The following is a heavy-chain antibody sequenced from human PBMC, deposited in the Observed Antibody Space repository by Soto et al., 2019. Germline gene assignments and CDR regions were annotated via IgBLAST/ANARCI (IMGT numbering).Heavy chain of an antibody. CDR2: IYYSGRT. D-gene: IGHD5-18*01. CDR3: ARDSGSSGLPFYGMDV. Sequence: QVQLQESGPGLVKPSQTLSLTCTVSGGSISSGGYYWSWLRQYPWKGLEWIGYIYYSGRTYYNPSLKSRVNISIDTSKNHVSLRLISVTAADTAVYYCARDSGSSGLPFYGMDVWGPGTTVTVSS. V-gene: IGHV4-31*03. J-gene: IGHJ6*02. CDR1: GGSISSGGYY.